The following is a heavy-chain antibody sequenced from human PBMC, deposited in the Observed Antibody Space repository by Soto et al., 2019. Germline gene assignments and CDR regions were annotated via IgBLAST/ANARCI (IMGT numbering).Heavy chain of an antibody. CDR3: ARQPAYEGGAHDY. CDR1: GGSISSYY. CDR2: IYYSGST. D-gene: IGHD5-12*01. Sequence: QVQLQESGPGLVKPSETLSLTCTVSGGSISSYYWSWIRQPTGKGLEWIGYIYYSGSTNYNPSLKTRVTISLDTSKNQFTMKLSSVTAADTAVYYCARQPAYEGGAHDYWGQGTLVTVSS. V-gene: IGHV4-59*08. J-gene: IGHJ4*02.